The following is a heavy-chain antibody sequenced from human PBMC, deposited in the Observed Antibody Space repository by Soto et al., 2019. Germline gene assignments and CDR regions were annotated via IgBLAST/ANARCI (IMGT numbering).Heavy chain of an antibody. J-gene: IGHJ4*02. CDR1: GFSLSTIEVG. CDR3: AHRGGATVGLYYFDY. Sequence: SGPTLVKPAQTHKLPCTFSGFSLSTIEVGVGWXRQPPGKALEWLELIYWHGDERYSPSLKSRLTITKDHSKNKVVLTMTNMDPVDNATYYCAHRGGATVGLYYFDYWGQGALVTVSS. V-gene: IGHV2-5*01. CDR2: IYWHGDE. D-gene: IGHD3-16*01.